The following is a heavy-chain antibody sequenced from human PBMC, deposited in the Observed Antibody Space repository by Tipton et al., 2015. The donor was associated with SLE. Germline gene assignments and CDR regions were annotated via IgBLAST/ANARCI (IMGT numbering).Heavy chain of an antibody. CDR1: GGSISSGGYY. Sequence: LRLSCTVSGGSISSGGYYWSWIRQHPGKGLEWFGYIYYSGSTYYNPSLKSRVTISVDTSKNQVSLKLSYVTAADTAVYYCARERRITMVRGLRGFDYWGQGTLVTVSS. CDR3: ARERRITMVRGLRGFDY. V-gene: IGHV4-31*02. J-gene: IGHJ4*02. CDR2: IYYSGST. D-gene: IGHD3-10*01.